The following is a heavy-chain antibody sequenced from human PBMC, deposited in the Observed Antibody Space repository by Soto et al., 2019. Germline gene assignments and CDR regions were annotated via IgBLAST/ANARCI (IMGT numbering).Heavy chain of an antibody. Sequence: SVKVSCKVFGYTLTEFSIDWVRQDPGKGLEWMGGFDPEDGETIYAQKFQGRVTMTEDTSTDTAYMELSSLRSEDTAVYYCATEESWSWGQGTLVTVSS. CDR3: ATEESWS. V-gene: IGHV1-24*01. J-gene: IGHJ4*02. CDR2: FDPEDGET. D-gene: IGHD6-13*01. CDR1: GYTLTEFS.